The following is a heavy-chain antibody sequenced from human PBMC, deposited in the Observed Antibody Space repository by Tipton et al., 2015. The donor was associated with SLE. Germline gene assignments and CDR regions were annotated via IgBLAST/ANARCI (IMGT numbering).Heavy chain of an antibody. D-gene: IGHD2-8*02. CDR1: GDSINKGGYH. Sequence: LRLSCSVSGDSINKGGYHWNWIRQPAGMGLEWIGRMDTSGGTFYNPSLESRLDISVDTSGRLFFLRLSSMTAADTAVYYCARLGYCTGDTVCFTGIDQWGQGTLVTVSS. J-gene: IGHJ5*02. CDR2: MDTSGGT. CDR3: ARLGYCTGDTVCFTGIDQ. V-gene: IGHV4-61*02.